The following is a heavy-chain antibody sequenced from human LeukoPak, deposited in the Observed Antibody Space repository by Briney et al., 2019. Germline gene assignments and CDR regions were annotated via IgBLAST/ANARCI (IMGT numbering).Heavy chain of an antibody. CDR1: GYTFTGYY. J-gene: IGHJ4*02. CDR3: ASNFGSGSYYRG. V-gene: IGHV1-2*02. Sequence: ASVKVSCKASGYTFTGYYMHWVRQAPGQGLEWMGWINPNSGGTNYAQKFQGRVTMTGDTSISTAYMELSRLRSDDTAVYYCASNFGSGSYYRGWGQGTLVTVSS. D-gene: IGHD3-10*01. CDR2: INPNSGGT.